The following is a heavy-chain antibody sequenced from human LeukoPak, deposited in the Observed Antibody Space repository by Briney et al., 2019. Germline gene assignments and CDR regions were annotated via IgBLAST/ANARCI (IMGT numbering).Heavy chain of an antibody. V-gene: IGHV4-34*01. CDR3: ARGPYCSGGSCYSADFDY. J-gene: IGHJ4*02. D-gene: IGHD2-15*01. CDR1: GGSFSGYY. CDR2: INHSGST. Sequence: PSETLSLTCAVYGGSFSGYYWSWIRQPPGKGLEWIGEINHSGSTNYNPSLKSRVTISVDTSKNQFPLKLSSVTAADTAVYYCARGPYCSGGSCYSADFDYWGQGTLVTVSS.